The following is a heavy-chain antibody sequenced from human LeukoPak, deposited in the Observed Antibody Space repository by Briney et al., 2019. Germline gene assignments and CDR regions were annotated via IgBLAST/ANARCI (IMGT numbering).Heavy chain of an antibody. CDR2: FDPEDDET. D-gene: IGHD3-9*01. CDR3: ARDRVGNYDILTGYHFDY. J-gene: IGHJ4*02. V-gene: IGHV1-24*01. CDR1: GYTLTELS. Sequence: ASVKVSCKVSGYTLTELSMHWVRQAPGKGLEWMGGFDPEDDETIYTQKFQGRVTMTEDTSTDTAYMELSSLRSEDTAVYYCARDRVGNYDILTGYHFDYWGQGTLVTVSS.